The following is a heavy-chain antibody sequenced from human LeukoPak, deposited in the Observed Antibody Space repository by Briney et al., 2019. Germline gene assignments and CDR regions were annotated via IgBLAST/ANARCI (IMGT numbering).Heavy chain of an antibody. V-gene: IGHV1-2*02. CDR1: GYTFSDSY. CDR2: INPSSGVT. D-gene: IGHD6-13*01. CDR3: ARDSALGFSSSWAPDY. J-gene: IGHJ4*02. Sequence: ASVKVSCKTSGYTFSDSYMHWVRQAPGQGPDWMGWINPSSGVTNYAQNFQGRVTMTRDTSISTAYMELMRLTYDDTAVYFCARDSALGFSSSWAPDYWGQGTLVSVSS.